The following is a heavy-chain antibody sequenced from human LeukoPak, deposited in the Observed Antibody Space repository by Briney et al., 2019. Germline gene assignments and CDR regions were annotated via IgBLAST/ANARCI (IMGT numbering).Heavy chain of an antibody. CDR2: LSGSGGTT. J-gene: IGHJ2*01. D-gene: IGHD5-24*01. Sequence: GGSLRLSCAASGFTFSNYAMNWVRQAPGKGLEWVSALSGSGGTTNYANSVKGRFTISRSNSKNTLYLQMNNLSVDDTAVYYCAKAVGYNTYWYFDLWGRGTLVTVSS. V-gene: IGHV3-23*01. CDR1: GFTFSNYA. CDR3: AKAVGYNTYWYFDL.